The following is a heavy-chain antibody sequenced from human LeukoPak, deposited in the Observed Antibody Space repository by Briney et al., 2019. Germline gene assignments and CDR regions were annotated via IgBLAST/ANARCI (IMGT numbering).Heavy chain of an antibody. V-gene: IGHV1-2*06. J-gene: IGHJ4*02. D-gene: IGHD3-16*01. CDR1: GYTFTGYY. CDR3: ARDSQLIPFDY. Sequence: ASVKVSCKASGYTFTGYYMHWVRQAPGQGLEWMGRINPNSGGTNYEQKFQGRVTMTRDTSISTAYMELSRLRSDDTAVYYCARDSQLIPFDYWGQGTLLTVSS. CDR2: INPNSGGT.